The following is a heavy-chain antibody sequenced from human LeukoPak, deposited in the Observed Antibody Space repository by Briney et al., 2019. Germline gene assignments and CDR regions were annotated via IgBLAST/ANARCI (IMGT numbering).Heavy chain of an antibody. J-gene: IGHJ3*02. V-gene: IGHV3-21*01. CDR3: ARDPSRAFDI. Sequence: GGSLRLSCAASGFTFSSYWMSWVRQAPGKGLEWVSSISSSSSYIYYADSVKGRFTISRDNAKNSLYLQMNSLRAEDTAVYYCARDPSRAFDIWGQGTMVTVSS. CDR2: ISSSSSYI. CDR1: GFTFSSYW.